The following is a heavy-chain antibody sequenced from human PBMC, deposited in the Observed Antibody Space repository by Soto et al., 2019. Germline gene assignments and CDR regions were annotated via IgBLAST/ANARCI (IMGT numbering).Heavy chain of an antibody. CDR1: GGAISGYY. CDR2: IYSSGGT. CDR3: ERGQRFSDSFDT. V-gene: IGHV4-4*07. Sequence: SETLSLTCTVSGGAISGYYWTWIRQPAGKGLEWIGRIYSSGGTKYNPSLKSRVDMSLDMSKNQFSLRLNSVTAAETAVYYCERGQRFSDSFDTWGQGTLVTVSS. D-gene: IGHD3-3*01. J-gene: IGHJ5*02.